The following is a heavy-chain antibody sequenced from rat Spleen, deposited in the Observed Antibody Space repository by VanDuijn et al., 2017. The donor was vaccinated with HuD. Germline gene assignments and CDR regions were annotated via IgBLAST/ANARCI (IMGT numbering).Heavy chain of an antibody. V-gene: IGHV5-27*01. CDR2: ISFDGGST. D-gene: IGHD1-9*01. Sequence: EVRLVESGGGLVQPGRSMKLSCAASGFTFSSYGMAWVRQAPKKGLEWVAYISFDGGSTYYRDSVKGRFTISRDNAKSTLYLQKDSLRSEDTATYYCTTRGYGYNYFDCWGQGVMVTVSS. CDR3: TTRGYGYNYFDC. J-gene: IGHJ2*01. CDR1: GFTFSSYG.